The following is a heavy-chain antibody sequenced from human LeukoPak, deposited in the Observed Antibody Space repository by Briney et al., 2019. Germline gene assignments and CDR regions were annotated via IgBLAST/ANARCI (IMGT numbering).Heavy chain of an antibody. CDR2: IGGSGRKI. CDR1: GFTFSDYY. CDR3: ARDLNVGMDV. Sequence: PWGSLKLSCATSGFTFSDYYINWIRQAPGKGLEWLAYIGGSGRKIDYADSVKGRFTISRDNAQNLLYLHMNSLRAEDSAIYYCARDLNVGMDVWGRGTTVTVSS. V-gene: IGHV3-11*01. J-gene: IGHJ6*02.